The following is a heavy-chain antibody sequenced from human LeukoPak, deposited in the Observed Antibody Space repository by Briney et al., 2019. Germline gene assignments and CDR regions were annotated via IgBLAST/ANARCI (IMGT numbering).Heavy chain of an antibody. CDR2: INPNSGGT. V-gene: IGHV1-2*02. D-gene: IGHD6-19*01. J-gene: IGHJ6*02. CDR1: GYTFTGYY. Sequence: ASVKVSCKASGYTFTGYYMHWVRQAPGQGLEWMGWINPNSGGTNYAQKFQGRVTMTRDTSISTAYMELSRLRSDDTAVYYCARHAASSGWYSGYYGMDVRGQGTTVTVSS. CDR3: ARHAASSGWYSGYYGMDV.